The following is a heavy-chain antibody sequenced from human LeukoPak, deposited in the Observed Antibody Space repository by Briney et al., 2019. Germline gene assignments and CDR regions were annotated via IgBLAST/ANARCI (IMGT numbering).Heavy chain of an antibody. J-gene: IGHJ5*02. CDR3: AGGGPRGIMITFGGMDP. Sequence: GGSLRLSCAASGFTFSGYAIHWVRQAPAKGLEWVAFISYDGSNKYYADSVKGRFTISRDNSKNTLYLQMNSLRAEDTAVYYCAGGGPRGIMITFGGMDPWGQGTLVTASS. CDR1: GFTFSGYA. CDR2: ISYDGSNK. D-gene: IGHD3-16*01. V-gene: IGHV3-30*04.